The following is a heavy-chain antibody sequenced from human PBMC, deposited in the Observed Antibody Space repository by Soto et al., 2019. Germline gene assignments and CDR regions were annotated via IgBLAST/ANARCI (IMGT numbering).Heavy chain of an antibody. CDR2: ISSSSSTI. V-gene: IGHV3-48*01. D-gene: IGHD3-9*01. J-gene: IGHJ4*02. Sequence: GGSLRLSCAVSGFTVSSNYMNWVRQAPGKGLEWVSYISSSSSTIYYADSVKGRFTISRDNAKNSLYLQMNSLRAEDTAVYYWARDLRYFHPWDYWGQGTLVTVSS. CDR3: ARDLRYFHPWDY. CDR1: GFTVSSNY.